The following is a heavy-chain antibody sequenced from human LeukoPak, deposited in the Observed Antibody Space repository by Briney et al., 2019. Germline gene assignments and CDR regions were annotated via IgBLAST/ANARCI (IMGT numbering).Heavy chain of an antibody. CDR1: GGSLSSYY. CDR3: ARVPSIAAHFDY. J-gene: IGHJ4*02. Sequence: SETLSLTCTVSGGSLSSYYWSWIRQPPGKGPEWSGYIYYSGSTNYNPSLKSRVTISVDTSKNQFSLKLSSVTAADTAVYYCARVPSIAAHFDYWGQGTLVTVSS. CDR2: IYYSGST. V-gene: IGHV4-59*01. D-gene: IGHD6-6*01.